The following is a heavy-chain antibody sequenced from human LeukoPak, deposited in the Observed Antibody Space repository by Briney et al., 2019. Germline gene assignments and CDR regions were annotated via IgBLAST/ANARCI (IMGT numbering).Heavy chain of an antibody. Sequence: GGSLRLSCAASGFTFSSYWMHWVRQAPGKGLVWVSRINSDASSTSYADSVKGRFTISRDNAKNTLYLQVNSLRAEDTAIYYCAKHSHSWYIGYFEYWGQGTLVTVSS. V-gene: IGHV3-74*01. CDR3: AKHSHSWYIGYFEY. CDR2: INSDASST. D-gene: IGHD1-1*01. J-gene: IGHJ4*02. CDR1: GFTFSSYW.